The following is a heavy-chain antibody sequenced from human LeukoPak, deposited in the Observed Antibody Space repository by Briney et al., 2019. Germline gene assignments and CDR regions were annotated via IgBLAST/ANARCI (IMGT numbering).Heavy chain of an antibody. CDR1: GGTFSSYA. D-gene: IGHD3-22*01. Sequence: SVKVSCKASGGTFSSYAIIWVRQAPGQGLEWMGGIIPIFGTANYAQKFQGRVTITTDESTSTAYMELSSLRSEDTAVYYCTLIPYYYDSSGYYNDYWGQGTLVTVSS. V-gene: IGHV1-69*05. CDR3: TLIPYYYDSSGYYNDY. CDR2: IIPIFGTA. J-gene: IGHJ4*02.